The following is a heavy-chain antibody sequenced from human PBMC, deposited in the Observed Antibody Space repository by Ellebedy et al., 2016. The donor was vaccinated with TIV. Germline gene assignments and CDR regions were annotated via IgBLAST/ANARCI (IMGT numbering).Heavy chain of an antibody. V-gene: IGHV1-58*02. CDR3: AAFYDSSGYNFDY. D-gene: IGHD3-22*01. CDR1: GFTFTSSA. J-gene: IGHJ4*02. Sequence: ASVKVSXKASGFTFTSSAMQWVRQARGQRLEWIGWIVVSSGNTNYAQKFQERVTITRDMSTSTAYMELSSLRSEDTAVYYCAAFYDSSGYNFDYWGQGTLVTVSS. CDR2: IVVSSGNT.